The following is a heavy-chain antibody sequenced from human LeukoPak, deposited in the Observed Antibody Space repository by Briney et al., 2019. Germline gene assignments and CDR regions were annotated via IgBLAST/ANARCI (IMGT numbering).Heavy chain of an antibody. V-gene: IGHV3-30*03. Sequence: GGSLRLSCAASGFTFSSYGMHWVRQAPGKGLEWVAVISYDGSNKYYADSVKGRFTISRDNSKNTLYLQMNSLRAEDTAVYYCVVVAATTGFDYWGQGTLVTVSS. CDR1: GFTFSSYG. CDR3: VVVAATTGFDY. J-gene: IGHJ4*02. D-gene: IGHD2-15*01. CDR2: ISYDGSNK.